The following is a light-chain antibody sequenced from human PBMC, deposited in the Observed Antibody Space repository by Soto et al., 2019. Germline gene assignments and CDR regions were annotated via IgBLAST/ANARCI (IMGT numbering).Light chain of an antibody. V-gene: IGKV3-15*01. CDR2: GAS. Sequence: EIVMTQSPGTLSVSPGERATLSCRASQSVRSNLAWYQQKPGQAPRLLIYGASTRATGIPARFSGSGSGTEFTLTISSLQSEDFAVYYCQQYNDWPVTFGKGTTLEVK. J-gene: IGKJ2*01. CDR3: QQYNDWPVT. CDR1: QSVRSN.